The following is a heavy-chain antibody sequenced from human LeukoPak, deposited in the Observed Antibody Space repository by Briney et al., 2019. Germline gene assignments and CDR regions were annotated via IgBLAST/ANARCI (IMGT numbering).Heavy chain of an antibody. V-gene: IGHV1-2*02. D-gene: IGHD3-22*01. Sequence: ASVRVSCTAPGYTFSGSFMHWVRQAPGQGLEWMGWIKPNSAGTRYAQKFQGRFTMTRDTSINTAYMELSWLTSDDTAVYYCARAPSSAPNYDSSGYYYGPFTDDAFDIWGQGTMVTVSS. CDR1: GYTFSGSF. CDR2: IKPNSAGT. J-gene: IGHJ3*02. CDR3: ARAPSSAPNYDSSGYYYGPFTDDAFDI.